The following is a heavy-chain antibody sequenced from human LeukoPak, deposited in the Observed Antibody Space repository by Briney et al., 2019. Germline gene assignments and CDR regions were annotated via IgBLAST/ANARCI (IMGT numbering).Heavy chain of an antibody. D-gene: IGHD2-21*02. CDR2: IGTSSSDT. CDR1: GFTFRTSG. V-gene: IGHV3-21*05. J-gene: IGHJ4*02. Sequence: GGSLRLSCAGSGFTFRTSGMNWVRQAPGEGLELVSFIGTSSSDTYYADSVKGRFTISRDNAKDSLYLQMSSLRAEDTAVYYCVRDPSGDYRPYWGQGTLVTVSS. CDR3: VRDPSGDYRPY.